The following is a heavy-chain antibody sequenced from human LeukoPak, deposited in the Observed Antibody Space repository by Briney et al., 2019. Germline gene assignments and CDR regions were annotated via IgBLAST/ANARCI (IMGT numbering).Heavy chain of an antibody. D-gene: IGHD6-6*01. Sequence: PSETLSLTCTVSGGSISSYYWSWIRQPAGKGLEWIGRIYTSGSTNYNPSLKSRVTMSVDTSKNQFSLKLSSVTAADTAVYYCARGKLSGIAARPRSYYFDYWGQGTLVTVSS. CDR1: GGSISSYY. J-gene: IGHJ4*02. CDR3: ARGKLSGIAARPRSYYFDY. V-gene: IGHV4-4*07. CDR2: IYTSGST.